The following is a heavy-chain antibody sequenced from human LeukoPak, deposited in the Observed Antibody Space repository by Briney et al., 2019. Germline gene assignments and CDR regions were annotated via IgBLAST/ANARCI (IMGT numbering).Heavy chain of an antibody. D-gene: IGHD3-9*01. CDR3: AKGIRDFSWLPSFDW. J-gene: IGHJ4*02. CDR1: GFTFSTYG. V-gene: IGHV3-30*18. CDR2: TSFDGSNQ. Sequence: GGSLRLSCAASGFTFSTYGMHWVRQAPGKGLEWVAVTSFDGSNQYYGDSVKGRFTISRDNFKSTLFLQMNSLRAEDTAVYYCAKGIRDFSWLPSFDWWGQGILDTVSS.